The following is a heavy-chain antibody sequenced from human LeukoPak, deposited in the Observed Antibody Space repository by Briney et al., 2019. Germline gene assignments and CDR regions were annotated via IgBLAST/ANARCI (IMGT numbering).Heavy chain of an antibody. CDR1: GFTFSSYG. CDR2: IKQDGSEK. Sequence: GGSLRLSCAASGFTFSSYGMSWVRQAPGKGLEWVANIKQDGSEKYYVDSVKGRFTISRDNAKNSLYLQMNSLRAEDTALYFCAGVATTDVGTVYMDVWGKGTTVTISS. CDR3: AGVATTDVGTVYMDV. D-gene: IGHD4-17*01. J-gene: IGHJ6*03. V-gene: IGHV3-7*01.